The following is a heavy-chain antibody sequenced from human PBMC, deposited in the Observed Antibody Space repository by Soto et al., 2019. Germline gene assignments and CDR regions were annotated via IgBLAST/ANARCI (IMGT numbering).Heavy chain of an antibody. CDR1: GFIFSSFG. CDR3: VRDLLGSGGHFDY. J-gene: IGHJ4*02. D-gene: IGHD7-27*01. CDR2: IWYDGSNT. V-gene: IGHV3-33*01. Sequence: PGGSLRLSCAASGFIFSSFGMHWVRQAPGKGLEWVAHIWYDGSNTYYADSVKGRFTISRDNSRNTLYLQMNSLRAEDTAVYHCVRDLLGSGGHFDYRRQGTPVTVSS.